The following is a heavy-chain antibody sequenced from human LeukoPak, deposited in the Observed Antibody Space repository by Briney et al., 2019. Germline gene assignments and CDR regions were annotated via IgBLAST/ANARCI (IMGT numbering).Heavy chain of an antibody. J-gene: IGHJ3*02. CDR3: ARDPVPI. CDR2: IYKSGVT. V-gene: IGHV4-31*03. D-gene: IGHD2-2*01. Sequence: PSQTLSLTCTVSGDSINSGGYYWSWIRQHPGEALEWIGNIYKSGVTPYNPSLKSRVTISLDTSKNQFSLKMTSMTAADSATYYCARDPVPIWGQGTMVIVSS. CDR1: GDSINSGGYY.